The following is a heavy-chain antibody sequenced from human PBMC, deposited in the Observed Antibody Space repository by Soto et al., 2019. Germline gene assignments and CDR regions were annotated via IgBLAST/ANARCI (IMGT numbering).Heavy chain of an antibody. Sequence: EVQLVESGGGLVKPGGSLRLSCAASGFTFSSYSMNWVRQAPGKGLEWVSSISSSSSYIYYADSVKGRFTISRDNAKNSLYLQMNSLRAEDTAVYYCARENGAAHYSYYGMDVWGQGSTVTVSS. D-gene: IGHD2-15*01. CDR1: GFTFSSYS. V-gene: IGHV3-21*01. J-gene: IGHJ6*02. CDR3: ARENGAAHYSYYGMDV. CDR2: ISSSSSYI.